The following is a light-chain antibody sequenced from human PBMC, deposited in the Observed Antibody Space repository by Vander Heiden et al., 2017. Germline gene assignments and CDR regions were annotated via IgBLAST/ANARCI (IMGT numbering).Light chain of an antibody. Sequence: DVVMTQSPLSLPVTLGQPTSISCRSSQSLVYSDGNTYLTWFHQRPGQSPRRLIYKFSNRDSGVPGRFSGGGSGTDFTLKISRVEAEDVGVYYCMQGVSWPYTFGQGTKLEIK. CDR2: KFS. J-gene: IGKJ2*01. V-gene: IGKV2-30*01. CDR1: QSLVYSDGNTY. CDR3: MQGVSWPYT.